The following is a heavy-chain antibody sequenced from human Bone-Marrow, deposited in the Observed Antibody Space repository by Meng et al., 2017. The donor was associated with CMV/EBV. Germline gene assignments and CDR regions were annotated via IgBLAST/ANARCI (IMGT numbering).Heavy chain of an antibody. D-gene: IGHD3-22*01. Sequence: GGSLRLSCAASGFTFSSYSMNWVRQAPGKGLEWVSYISSSGSTIYYADSVKGRFTISRDNAKNSLYLQMNSLRAEDTAVYYCARDDSSGYHYWGQGTRVTVSS. CDR2: ISSSGSTI. J-gene: IGHJ4*02. CDR1: GFTFSSYS. V-gene: IGHV3-48*04. CDR3: ARDDSSGYHY.